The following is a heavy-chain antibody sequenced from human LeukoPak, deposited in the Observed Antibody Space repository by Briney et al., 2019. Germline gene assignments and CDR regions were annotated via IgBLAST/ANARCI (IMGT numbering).Heavy chain of an antibody. CDR3: AREGIRSPVANRNAFDI. J-gene: IGHJ3*02. CDR1: LGSISKDRYY. D-gene: IGHD4-23*01. CDR2: IYYSGST. Sequence: PSETLSLTCTVSLGSISKDRYYCSWTRQHPGKGLEWLGYIYYSGSTYYHPSLKSRVNISVDTSKNQFSLKLSSVTGADTAVYYRAREGIRSPVANRNAFDIWGQGTMVTVSS. V-gene: IGHV4-31*03.